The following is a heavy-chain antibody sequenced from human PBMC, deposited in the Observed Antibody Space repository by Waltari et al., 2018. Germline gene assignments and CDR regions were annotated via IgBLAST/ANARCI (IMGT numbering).Heavy chain of an antibody. CDR3: TTTSFVEQQLVLGWDY. CDR2: MKSKTDGGTT. V-gene: IGHV3-15*01. D-gene: IGHD6-13*01. CDR1: GVTVSKAW. J-gene: IGHJ4*02. Sequence: EVQLVESGGGLVKPGGSFSLSGAASGVTVSKAWMRWVRQAPGKGLEWGGRMKSKTDGGTTDYAAPVKGRFTISRDDSKNTLYLQMNSLKTEDTAVYYCTTTSFVEQQLVLGWDYWGQGTLVTVSS.